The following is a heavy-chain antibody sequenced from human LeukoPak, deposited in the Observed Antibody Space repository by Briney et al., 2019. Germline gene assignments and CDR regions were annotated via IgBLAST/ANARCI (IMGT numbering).Heavy chain of an antibody. D-gene: IGHD2-2*01. CDR2: IFYTGSV. V-gene: IGHV4-31*03. CDR1: GGAIRSGGYY. J-gene: IGHJ4*02. CDR3: ARVLSSTRLIGF. Sequence: SQTLSLTCTVSGGAIRSGGYYWSWIRQNPGQGLEWIGYIFYTGSVYYNPSLRSRVSISVDESKNQIYLGLSSVTAADTAVYYCARVLSSTRLIGFWGQGTLVAVST.